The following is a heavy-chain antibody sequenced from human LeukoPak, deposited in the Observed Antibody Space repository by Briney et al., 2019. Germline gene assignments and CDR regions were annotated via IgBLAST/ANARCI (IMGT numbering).Heavy chain of an antibody. J-gene: IGHJ4*02. CDR2: IYHSGST. D-gene: IGHD1-26*01. CDR3: ARDREGFDY. V-gene: IGHV4-38-2*02. Sequence: PSETLSLTCTVSGYSISSGYYWGWIRPPPGKGLEWIGSIYHSGSTYYNPSLKGRVTISVDTSKNQFSLKLSSVTAADTAVYYCARDREGFDYWGQGTLVTVSS. CDR1: GYSISSGYY.